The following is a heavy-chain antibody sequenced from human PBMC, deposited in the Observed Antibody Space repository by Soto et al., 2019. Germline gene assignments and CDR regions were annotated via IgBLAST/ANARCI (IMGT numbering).Heavy chain of an antibody. CDR1: GGSISSSNW. V-gene: IGHV4-4*02. D-gene: IGHD6-13*01. J-gene: IGHJ4*02. CDR3: ARIATPLSVGYFDY. Sequence: QVQLQESGPGLVKPSGTLSLTCAGSGGSISSSNWWSWVRQPPGKGLEWIGEIYHSGSTNYNPSLTSRVTISVDTSKNQFSLKMSSVTAADKAVYYGARIATPLSVGYFDYCVQGTLVTVSS. CDR2: IYHSGST.